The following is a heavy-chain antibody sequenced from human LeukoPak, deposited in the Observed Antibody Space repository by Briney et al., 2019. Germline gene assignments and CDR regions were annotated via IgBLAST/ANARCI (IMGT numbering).Heavy chain of an antibody. J-gene: IGHJ4*02. CDR2: IRSKVYGGTT. Sequence: HPGGSLRLSCTASGFTFGDYAMSWVRQAPGKGLEWVGFIRSKVYGGTTEYAASVKGRFTISRDDSKSIAYLQMNSLKTEDTAVYYCTRVWRQYFDYWGQGTLVTVSS. CDR3: TRVWRQYFDY. V-gene: IGHV3-49*04. CDR1: GFTFGDYA. D-gene: IGHD5-24*01.